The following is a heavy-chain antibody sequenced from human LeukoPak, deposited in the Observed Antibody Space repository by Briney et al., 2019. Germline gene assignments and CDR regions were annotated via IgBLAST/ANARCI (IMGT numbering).Heavy chain of an antibody. V-gene: IGHV1-46*01. CDR3: ARDTYFSGSYDFQH. D-gene: IGHD1-26*01. CDR1: GYTLTSYY. CDR2: INPSGGST. J-gene: IGHJ1*01. Sequence: APSVKVSCKASGYTLTSYYMHWVGRAPGQGLGWMGIINPSGGSTSYAQKFQGRVTMTRDTSTSTVYMELSSVRSEDKAVYYCARDTYFSGSYDFQHWGQGTLVTVSS.